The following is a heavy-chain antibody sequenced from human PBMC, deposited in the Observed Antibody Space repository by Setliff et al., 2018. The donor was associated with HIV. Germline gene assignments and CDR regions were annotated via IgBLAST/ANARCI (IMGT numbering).Heavy chain of an antibody. CDR2: IYPGDSDT. J-gene: IGHJ6*02. V-gene: IGHV5-51*01. CDR3: ARHINSYWYGDGMDV. D-gene: IGHD2-8*02. Sequence: RGESLKISCKGSGYSFTSYWIAWVRQMPGKGLEWMGLIYPGDSDTRYSPSFQGQVTISVDKSIRTAYLQWSSLKASDTATYYCARHINSYWYGDGMDVWGQGTTVTVSS. CDR1: GYSFTSYW.